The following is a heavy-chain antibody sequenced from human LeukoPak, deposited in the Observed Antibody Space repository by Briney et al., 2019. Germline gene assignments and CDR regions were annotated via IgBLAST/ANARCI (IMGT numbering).Heavy chain of an antibody. D-gene: IGHD3-10*01. Sequence: ASVKVSCKASGGTFSSYAISWVREAPGQGLEWMGGIIPIFGTANYAQKFQGRVTITTDESTSTAYMELSSLRSEDTAVYYCVRGSAWFGELSSTQFSWFDPWGQGTLVTVSS. CDR3: VRGSAWFGELSSTQFSWFDP. CDR1: GGTFSSYA. CDR2: IIPIFGTA. V-gene: IGHV1-69*05. J-gene: IGHJ5*02.